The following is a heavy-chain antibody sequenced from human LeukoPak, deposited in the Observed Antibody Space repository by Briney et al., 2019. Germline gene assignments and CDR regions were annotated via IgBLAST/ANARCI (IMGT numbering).Heavy chain of an antibody. Sequence: SETLSLTCTVSGGSISSSSYYWGWLRQPPVRGLEWIGSIYYSGSTYYNPSLKSRVTISVDTSKNQFSPKLSSVTAADAAVYYCARSGSWYVDYWGQGTLVTVSS. D-gene: IGHD6-13*01. J-gene: IGHJ4*02. CDR1: GGSISSSSYY. V-gene: IGHV4-39*07. CDR2: IYYSGST. CDR3: ARSGSWYVDY.